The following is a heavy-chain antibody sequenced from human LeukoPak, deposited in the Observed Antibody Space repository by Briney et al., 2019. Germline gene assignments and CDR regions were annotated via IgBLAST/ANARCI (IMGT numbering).Heavy chain of an antibody. CDR3: ARRGAAGTYYFDY. J-gene: IGHJ4*02. V-gene: IGHV3-23*01. CDR2: ISGSGGGT. Sequence: GGSLRLSCAVSGFTFSSYVMSWVRQAPGKGLEWVSAISGSGGGTYYADSVKGRFTISRDNSKNTLYLQTNSLRAEDTAVYYCARRGAAGTYYFDYWGQGTLVTVSS. CDR1: GFTFSSYV. D-gene: IGHD6-13*01.